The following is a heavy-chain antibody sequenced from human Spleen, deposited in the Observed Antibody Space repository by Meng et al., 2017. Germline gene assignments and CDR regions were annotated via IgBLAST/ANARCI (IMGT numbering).Heavy chain of an antibody. CDR2: IKSKTDGGTT. CDR3: TTAGPYGDYDFDYYYYGMDV. Sequence: GESLKISCAASGFTFSNAWMSWVRQAPGKGPEWVGRIKSKTDGGTTDYAAPVKGRFTISRDDSKNTLYLQMNSLKTEDTAVYYCTTAGPYGDYDFDYYYYGMDVWGQGTTVTVSS. CDR1: GFTFSNAW. J-gene: IGHJ6*02. V-gene: IGHV3-15*01. D-gene: IGHD4-17*01.